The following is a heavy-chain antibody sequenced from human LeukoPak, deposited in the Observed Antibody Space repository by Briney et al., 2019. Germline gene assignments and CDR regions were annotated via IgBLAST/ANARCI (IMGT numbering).Heavy chain of an antibody. V-gene: IGHV4-34*01. Sequence: PSETLSLTCAVYGGSFSGYYWSWIRQPPGKGLGWIGEINHSGSTNYNPSLKSRVTISVDTSKNQFSLKLSSVTAADTAVYYCAAFYGEYPDYWGQGTLVTVSS. CDR2: INHSGST. CDR3: AAFYGEYPDY. J-gene: IGHJ4*02. D-gene: IGHD4-17*01. CDR1: GGSFSGYY.